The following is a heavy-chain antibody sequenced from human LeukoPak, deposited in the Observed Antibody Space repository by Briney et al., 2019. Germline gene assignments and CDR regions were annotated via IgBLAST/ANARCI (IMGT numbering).Heavy chain of an antibody. CDR1: GGSFSGYY. D-gene: IGHD1-1*01. J-gene: IGHJ4*02. V-gene: IGHV4-59*10. Sequence: SETLSLTCAVYGGSFSGYYWNWIRQPAGKGLEWIGRINTSGTNYNPSLKSRVTISVDSSRNQFSLRLRSVTAADTAVYYCVSSNWLRDANFDSWSQGTLVTVSS. CDR2: INTSGT. CDR3: VSSNWLRDANFDS.